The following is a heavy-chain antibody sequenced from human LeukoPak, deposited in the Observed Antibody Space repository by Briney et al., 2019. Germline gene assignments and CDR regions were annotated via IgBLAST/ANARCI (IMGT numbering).Heavy chain of an antibody. CDR3: ATEGRNGFSLDI. V-gene: IGHV4-59*01. D-gene: IGHD5-24*01. CDR2: IYYSGNT. J-gene: IGHJ3*02. CDR1: GGSISSYY. Sequence: PSETLSLTCTVSGGSISSYYWSWIRQPPGKGLEWIGYIYYSGNTNYSPSLKSRVTISVDTSKKHFSLRLSSVTAADTAMYYCATEGRNGFSLDIWGQGTMVTVSS.